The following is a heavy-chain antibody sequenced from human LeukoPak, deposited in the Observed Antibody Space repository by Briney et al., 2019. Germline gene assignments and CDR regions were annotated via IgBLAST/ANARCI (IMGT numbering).Heavy chain of an antibody. D-gene: IGHD1-14*01. V-gene: IGHV4-59*08. Sequence: PSETLSLTCTVSGGSISSYYWSWIRQPPGKGLEWIGYIYYSGSTNYNPSLKSRVTISVDTSKNQFSLKLSSVTAADTAVYHCARLDPFYRGFAFDIWGQGTMDTVSS. J-gene: IGHJ3*02. CDR1: GGSISSYY. CDR2: IYYSGST. CDR3: ARLDPFYRGFAFDI.